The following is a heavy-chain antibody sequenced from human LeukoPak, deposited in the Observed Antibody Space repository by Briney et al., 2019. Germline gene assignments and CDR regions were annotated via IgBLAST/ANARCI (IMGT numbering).Heavy chain of an antibody. CDR3: AKRYSGSSGLYNFDY. Sequence: GGSLRLSCAASGFTFSSYAMTWVRQPPGKGLEGVSAITGSTGSTYYADSVKGRFTISRDNSKNTLYLQMNSLRAEDTAVYYCAKRYSGSSGLYNFDYWGQGTLVTVSS. CDR1: GFTFSSYA. J-gene: IGHJ4*02. CDR2: ITGSTGST. V-gene: IGHV3-23*01. D-gene: IGHD1-26*01.